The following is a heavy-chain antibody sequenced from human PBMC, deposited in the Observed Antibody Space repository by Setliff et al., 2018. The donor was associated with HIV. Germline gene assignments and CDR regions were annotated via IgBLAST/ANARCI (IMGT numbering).Heavy chain of an antibody. Sequence: PGGSLRLSCVGSGFNIEEYAMAWVRQVPGKGLEWVSSISWNSVKIDYADFVKGRFTISRDNSKNTLYLQMNSLRVEDAAVYYCARDDDTTSHYGLFEFWGQGTLVTVSS. CDR2: ISWNSVKI. CDR1: GFNIEEYA. J-gene: IGHJ4*02. CDR3: ARDDDTTSHYGLFEF. V-gene: IGHV3-9*01. D-gene: IGHD3-22*01.